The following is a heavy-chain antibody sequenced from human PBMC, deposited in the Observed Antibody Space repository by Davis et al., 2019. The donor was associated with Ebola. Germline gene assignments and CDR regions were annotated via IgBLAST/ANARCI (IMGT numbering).Heavy chain of an antibody. CDR2: ISISGDTM. V-gene: IGHV3-11*01. CDR1: GFTFSDYY. Sequence: GESLKISCAASGFTFSDYYMTWIRQAPGKGLEWLSYISISGDTMYNVDSVKGRFTISRDNAKNSLSLQMNSLRAEDTAVYYCAKDGAASWYYSDYWGRGILVTVSS. J-gene: IGHJ4*02. D-gene: IGHD3-10*01. CDR3: AKDGAASWYYSDY.